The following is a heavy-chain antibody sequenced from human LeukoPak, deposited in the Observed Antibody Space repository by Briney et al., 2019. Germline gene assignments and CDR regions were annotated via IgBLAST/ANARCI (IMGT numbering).Heavy chain of an antibody. V-gene: IGHV1-46*01. CDR2: INPSGGST. CDR1: GYTFTSYY. CDR3: ARGGIVVVVAANFDY. J-gene: IGHJ4*02. Sequence: ASVKVSCKASGYTFTSYYMHWVRQAPGQGLEWMGIINPSGGSTSYAQKFQGRDTMTRDTSTSTVYMELSSLRSEDTAVYYCARGGIVVVVAANFDYWGQGTLVTVSS. D-gene: IGHD2-15*01.